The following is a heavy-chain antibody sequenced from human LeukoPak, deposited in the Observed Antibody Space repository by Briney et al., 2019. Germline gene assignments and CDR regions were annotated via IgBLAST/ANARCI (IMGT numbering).Heavy chain of an antibody. V-gene: IGHV3-9*01. CDR2: ISWNSGSI. CDR1: GFTFDDYA. J-gene: IGHJ4*02. D-gene: IGHD1-26*01. Sequence: RTGRSLRLSCAASGFTFDDYAMHWVRQAPGKGLEWVSGISWNSGSIGYADSVKGRFTISRDNAKNSLYLQMNSLRAEDTALYYCAKDGGSGSCEWVGLYYFDYWGQGTLVTVSS. CDR3: AKDGGSGSCEWVGLYYFDY.